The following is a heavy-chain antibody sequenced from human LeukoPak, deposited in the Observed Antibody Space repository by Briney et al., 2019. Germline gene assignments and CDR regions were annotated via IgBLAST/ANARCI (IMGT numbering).Heavy chain of an antibody. D-gene: IGHD2-21*02. J-gene: IGHJ4*02. CDR2: IYYSGTK. CDR1: GYSIGSGYF. Sequence: SETLSLTCTVSGYSIGSGYFWGWVRLPPGLAPQWIGSIYYSGTKHYNPSLESQLTMSVDTSRNQLSLRLSSVTAADTALYYCARGLLGYHTVFDSWGQGTLVTVSS. V-gene: IGHV4-38-2*02. CDR3: ARGLLGYHTVFDS.